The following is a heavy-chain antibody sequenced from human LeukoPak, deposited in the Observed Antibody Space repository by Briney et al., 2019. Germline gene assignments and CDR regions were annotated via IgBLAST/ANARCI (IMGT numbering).Heavy chain of an antibody. CDR1: GGSISSGGYS. Sequence: PSETLSLTCAVSGGSISSGGYSWSWIRQPPGKGLEWIGYIYHSGSTYYNPSLKSRVTISEDTSKNQFSLKLSSVTAADTAVYYCARETENDYDPWSAKHAGYRLDVWGQGTTVIVSS. D-gene: IGHD3-3*01. V-gene: IGHV4-30-2*01. J-gene: IGHJ6*02. CDR3: ARETENDYDPWSAKHAGYRLDV. CDR2: IYHSGST.